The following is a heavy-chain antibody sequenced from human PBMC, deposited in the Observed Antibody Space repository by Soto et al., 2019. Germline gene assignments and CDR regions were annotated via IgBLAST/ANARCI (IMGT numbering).Heavy chain of an antibody. D-gene: IGHD3-3*01. Sequence: QLQLQESGPGLVKPSETLSLTCTVSGGSISSSSYYWGWIRQPPGKGLEWIGSIYYSGSTYYNPSLKSRVTISVDTSKNQFSLKLSSVTAADTAVYYCATLASEFYYFDYWGQGTLVTVSS. J-gene: IGHJ4*02. V-gene: IGHV4-39*01. CDR2: IYYSGST. CDR1: GGSISSSSYY. CDR3: ATLASEFYYFDY.